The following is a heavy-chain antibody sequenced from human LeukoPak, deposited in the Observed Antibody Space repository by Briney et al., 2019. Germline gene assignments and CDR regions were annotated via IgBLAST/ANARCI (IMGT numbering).Heavy chain of an antibody. CDR1: GGSFSGYY. J-gene: IGHJ5*02. V-gene: IGHV4-34*01. CDR3: ASIDYDSFS. D-gene: IGHD3-3*01. Sequence: PSETLSLTCAVYGGSFSGYYWSWIRQPPGKGLEWTGEINHSGSTNYNPSLKSRVTISVDTSKNQFSLKLSSVTAADTAVYYCASIDYDSFSWGQGTLVTVSS. CDR2: INHSGST.